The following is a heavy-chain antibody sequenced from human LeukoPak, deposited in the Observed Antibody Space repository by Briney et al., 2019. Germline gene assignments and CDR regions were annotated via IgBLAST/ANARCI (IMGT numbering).Heavy chain of an antibody. CDR3: ARGYLGDYANMGFDP. J-gene: IGHJ5*02. Sequence: GASVNLSCKASGYTFTSYAMNWARQAPGQGLEWVVWINTNTGNPTYAQGFTGRFVFSLDTSVSTAYLQTSSLKDEDTAVYYCARGYLGDYANMGFDPWGQGTLVTVSS. CDR1: GYTFTSYA. V-gene: IGHV7-4-1*02. D-gene: IGHD3-16*01. CDR2: INTNTGNP.